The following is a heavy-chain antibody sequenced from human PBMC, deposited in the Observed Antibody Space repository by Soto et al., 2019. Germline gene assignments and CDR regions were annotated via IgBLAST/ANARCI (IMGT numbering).Heavy chain of an antibody. CDR1: GYTFTSYG. CDR3: ARYLNHGNGYYNSSGYY. Sequence: ASVKVSCKASGYTFTSYGISWVRQAPGQGLEWMGWISAYNGNTNYAQKLQGRVTMTTDTSTSTAYMELRSLRSDDTAVNYCARYLNHGNGYYNSSGYYWGQGTLVTVSS. CDR2: ISAYNGNT. D-gene: IGHD3-22*01. V-gene: IGHV1-18*01. J-gene: IGHJ4*02.